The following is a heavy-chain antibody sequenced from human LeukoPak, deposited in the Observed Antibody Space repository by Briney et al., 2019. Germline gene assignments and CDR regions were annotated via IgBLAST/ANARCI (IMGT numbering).Heavy chain of an antibody. CDR1: GGSISSGGYS. Sequence: SETLSLTCAVSGGSISSGGYSWSWIRQPPGKGLEWIGYIYHSGSTYYNPSLKSRVTISVDRSKNQFSLKLSSVTAADTAVYYCARGGSSGSTYYYYYYGMDVWGQGTTVTVSS. V-gene: IGHV4-30-2*01. D-gene: IGHD3-22*01. CDR3: ARGGSSGSTYYYYYYGMDV. CDR2: IYHSGST. J-gene: IGHJ6*02.